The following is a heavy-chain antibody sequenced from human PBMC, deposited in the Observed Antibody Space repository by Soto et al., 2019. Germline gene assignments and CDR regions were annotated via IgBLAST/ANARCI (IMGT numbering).Heavy chain of an antibody. CDR1: GYTFTSYY. CDR2: INPDSGVT. D-gene: IGHD2-8*01. V-gene: IGHV1-2*07. J-gene: IGHJ6*02. CDR3: ARDRGVSDV. Sequence: QVQLVQSGAEVKKPGASVKVSCKASGYTFTSYYMHWVRQAPGQRLEWMGWINPDSGVTYYPHKFQDRVTMTSDTSISTAYMELSMQTSDDTALYYCARDRGVSDVWGQGTTVIVSS.